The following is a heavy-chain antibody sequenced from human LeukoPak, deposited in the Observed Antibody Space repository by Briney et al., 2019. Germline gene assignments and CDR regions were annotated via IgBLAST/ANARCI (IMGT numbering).Heavy chain of an antibody. CDR1: GYTFNIYG. J-gene: IGHJ4*02. D-gene: IGHD6-19*01. CDR3: ARDPSNTSGWYVYFDY. Sequence: ASVKVSCKASGYTFNIYGTSWVRQAPGQGLEWMGWISAYNGDTKYAEKLQGRVTMTTDTSTSTAYMELRSLRSDDTAVYYCARDPSNTSGWYVYFDYWGQGTLVTVSS. CDR2: ISAYNGDT. V-gene: IGHV1-18*04.